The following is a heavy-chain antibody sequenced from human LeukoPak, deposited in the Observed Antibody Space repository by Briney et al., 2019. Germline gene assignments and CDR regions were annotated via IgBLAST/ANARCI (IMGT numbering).Heavy chain of an antibody. Sequence: GGSLRLSCAASGFTFSDYYMSWVRQAPGKGLEWVSAISGSGGSTYYADSVKGRFTVSRDNSKNSLYLQMNSLRAEDTAVYYCAELGITMIGGVWGKGTTVTISS. CDR3: AELGITMIGGV. J-gene: IGHJ6*04. V-gene: IGHV3-23*01. CDR1: GFTFSDYY. D-gene: IGHD3-10*02. CDR2: ISGSGGST.